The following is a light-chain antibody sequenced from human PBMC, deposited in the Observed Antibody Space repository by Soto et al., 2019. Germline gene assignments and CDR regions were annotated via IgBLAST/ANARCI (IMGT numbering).Light chain of an antibody. Sequence: DIQMTQSPSSLSASVGDRVTITCRASQSISSYLNWYQQKPGKAPKLLIYAASSLQSGVPSRFSGSGSGTEFTLTISSLQPEDFATYYYQQSYSTPYTFGQGTKLELK. CDR3: QQSYSTPYT. V-gene: IGKV1-39*01. J-gene: IGKJ2*01. CDR2: AAS. CDR1: QSISSY.